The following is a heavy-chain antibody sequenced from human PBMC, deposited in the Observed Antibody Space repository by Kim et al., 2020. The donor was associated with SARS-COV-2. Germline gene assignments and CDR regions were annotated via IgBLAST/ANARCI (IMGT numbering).Heavy chain of an antibody. CDR1: GYTLTELS. Sequence: ASVKVSCKVSGYTLTELSMHWVRQAPGKGLEWMGGFDPEDGETIYAQKFQGRVTMTEDTSTDTAYMELSSLRSEDTAVYYCATATGRDCSGGSCYPSYYYYYGMDVWGQGTTVTVSS. V-gene: IGHV1-24*01. D-gene: IGHD2-15*01. J-gene: IGHJ6*02. CDR3: ATATGRDCSGGSCYPSYYYYYGMDV. CDR2: FDPEDGET.